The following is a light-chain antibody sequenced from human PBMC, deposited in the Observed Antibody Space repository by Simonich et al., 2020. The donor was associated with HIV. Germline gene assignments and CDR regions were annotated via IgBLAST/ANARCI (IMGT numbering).Light chain of an antibody. V-gene: IGLV2-14*01. CDR2: DVS. J-gene: IGLJ3*02. CDR1: SSDVGGYNY. CDR3: NSYTSSSPWV. Sequence: QSALTQPRSVSGSPGQSVTISCTGTSSDVGGYNYVSWYQQHPGKAPKLMIYDVSKRPSGVSNRFSGSKSGNTASLTISGLQAEDEADYYCNSYTSSSPWVFGGGTKLTVL.